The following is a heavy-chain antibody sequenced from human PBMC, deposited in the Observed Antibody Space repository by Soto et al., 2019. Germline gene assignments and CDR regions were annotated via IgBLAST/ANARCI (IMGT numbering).Heavy chain of an antibody. CDR1: GFTFSSYS. V-gene: IGHV3-48*02. D-gene: IGHD2-21*02. CDR3: ARGGYSYGPPAYCGGDCLHGDAFDI. CDR2: ISSSSSTI. Sequence: EVQLVESGGGLVQPGGSLRLSCAASGFTFSSYSMNWVRQAPGKGLEWVSYISSSSSTIYYADSVKGRFTISRDNAKNSLYLQMNSLRDEDTAVYYCARGGYSYGPPAYCGGDCLHGDAFDIWGQGTMVTVSS. J-gene: IGHJ3*02.